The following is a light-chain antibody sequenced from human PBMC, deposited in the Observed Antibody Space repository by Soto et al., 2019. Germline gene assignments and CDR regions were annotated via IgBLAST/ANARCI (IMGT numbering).Light chain of an antibody. Sequence: IQMTQSTSSLSASVGVRVTIICRASQSISSYLNWYQQKPGKAPKLLIYAASSLQSGVPSRFSGSGSGTDFTLTISSLQPEDFATYYCQQSYSTLITFGQGTRLEIK. J-gene: IGKJ5*01. V-gene: IGKV1-39*01. CDR2: AAS. CDR3: QQSYSTLIT. CDR1: QSISSY.